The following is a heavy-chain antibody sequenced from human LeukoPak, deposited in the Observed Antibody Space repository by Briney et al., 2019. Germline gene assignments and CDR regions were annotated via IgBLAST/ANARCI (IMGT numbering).Heavy chain of an antibody. CDR2: INPNSGDT. CDR1: GYTFTSYY. CDR3: ARPNYDFWSGYRYYFDY. V-gene: IGHV1-2*02. J-gene: IGHJ4*02. Sequence: ASVKVSCKASGYTFTSYYIHWVRQAPGQGLEWMGWINPNSGDTNYAQKFQGRVTMTRDTSINTAYMELSRLRSDDTAVYYCARPNYDFWSGYRYYFDYWGQGTLVTVSS. D-gene: IGHD3-3*01.